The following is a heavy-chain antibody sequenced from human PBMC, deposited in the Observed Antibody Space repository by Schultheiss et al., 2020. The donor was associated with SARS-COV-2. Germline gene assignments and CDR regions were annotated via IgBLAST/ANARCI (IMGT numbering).Heavy chain of an antibody. Sequence: GSLRLSCAVYGGSFSGYYWSWIRQPPGKGLEWIGEINHSGSTNYNPSLKSRVTISVDTSKNQFSLKLSSVTAADTAVYYCARSSYSSGWYHYWGQGTLVTVSS. CDR2: INHSGST. J-gene: IGHJ4*02. CDR1: GGSFSGYY. V-gene: IGHV4-34*01. D-gene: IGHD6-19*01. CDR3: ARSSYSSGWYHY.